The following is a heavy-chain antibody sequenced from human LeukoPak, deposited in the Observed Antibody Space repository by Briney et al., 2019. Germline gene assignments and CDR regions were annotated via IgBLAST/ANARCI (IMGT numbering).Heavy chain of an antibody. Sequence: PSETLSLTCTVSGGSISSYYWSWIRQPAGKGLEWSGRIYTSGSTNYNPSLKSRVTMSVDTSKNQFSLKLSSVTAADTAVYYCARAYYYGPLGWYFDLWGRGTLVTVSS. V-gene: IGHV4-4*07. CDR2: IYTSGST. CDR1: GGSISSYY. D-gene: IGHD3-10*01. CDR3: ARAYYYGPLGWYFDL. J-gene: IGHJ2*01.